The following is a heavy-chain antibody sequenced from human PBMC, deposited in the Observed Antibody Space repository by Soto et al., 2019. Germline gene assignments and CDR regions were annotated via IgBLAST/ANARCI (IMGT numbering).Heavy chain of an antibody. CDR3: ARVPGAQMVGYFDH. Sequence: EASVKVSCKASGYTFTSYGISWVRQAPGQGLEWMGWISAYNGNTNYAQKLQGRVTMTTDTSTSTAYMELRSLRSDDTAVYYCARVPGAQMVGYFDHWGQGTLVTVSS. V-gene: IGHV1-18*01. D-gene: IGHD1-26*01. CDR2: ISAYNGNT. J-gene: IGHJ4*02. CDR1: GYTFTSYG.